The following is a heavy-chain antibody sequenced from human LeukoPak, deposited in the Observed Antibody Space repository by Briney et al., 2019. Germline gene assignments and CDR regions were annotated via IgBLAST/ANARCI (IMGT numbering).Heavy chain of an antibody. CDR1: GFTFSSYA. CDR3: AKATGSENYYGMDD. V-gene: IGHV3-23*01. D-gene: IGHD1-26*01. CDR2: ISGSGGSGGST. J-gene: IGHJ6*02. Sequence: QPGGSLRLSCAASGFTFSSYAMSWVRQAPGKGLEWVSAISGSGGSGGSTYYADSVKGRFTISRDNSKNTLYLEMNSLRAEDTAVYYCAKATGSENYYGMDDWGQGTTVTVSS.